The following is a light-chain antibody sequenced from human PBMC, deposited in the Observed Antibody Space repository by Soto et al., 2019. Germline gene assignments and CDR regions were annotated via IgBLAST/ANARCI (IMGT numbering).Light chain of an antibody. J-gene: IGKJ1*01. V-gene: IGKV2-28*01. CDR2: LAS. CDR1: QSLAHHNRCTC. CDR3: KHSHRYSEA. Sequence: TASLLSMPATPGGPASIFCRCSQSLAHHNRCTCLDWYQQKPGQAPQLLIYLASTRDCGVPYNFSGSGSGTEFTLKISSLQADDVATYYCKHSHRYSEAFGEGTKVDIK.